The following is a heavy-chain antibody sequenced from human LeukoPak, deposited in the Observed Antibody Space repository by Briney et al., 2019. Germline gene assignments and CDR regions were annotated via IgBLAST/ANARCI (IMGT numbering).Heavy chain of an antibody. V-gene: IGHV3-74*01. D-gene: IGHD2-8*01. Sequence: RGSLRLSCAASGFSFSSYWMHGVRQAPGRGVVWVSRINRDGSSTSYADSVKGRFTISRHNAKNTLYLQMDSLRAEDTSVYDCASLIVPRYGYYMDVWGKGTTVTVSS. CDR2: INRDGSST. J-gene: IGHJ6*03. CDR3: ASLIVPRYGYYMDV. CDR1: GFSFSSYW.